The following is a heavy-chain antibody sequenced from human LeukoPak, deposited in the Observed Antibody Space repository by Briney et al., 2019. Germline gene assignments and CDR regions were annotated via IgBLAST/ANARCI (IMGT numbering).Heavy chain of an antibody. J-gene: IGHJ4*02. V-gene: IGHV4-38-2*02. D-gene: IGHD4-23*01. Sequence: PSETLSLTCAVSGYSISSGYYWGWIRQPPGKGLEWIGSIHHTGSTYYNPSLKSRVTISVDTSKNQFSLKLSSVTAADTAAYYCARDSTVATTYHFDYWGQGTLVTVSS. CDR2: IHHTGST. CDR1: GYSISSGYY. CDR3: ARDSTVATTYHFDY.